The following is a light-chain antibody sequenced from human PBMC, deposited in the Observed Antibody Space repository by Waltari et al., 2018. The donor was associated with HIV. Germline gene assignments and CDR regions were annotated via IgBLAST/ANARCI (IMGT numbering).Light chain of an antibody. CDR1: ALPKQF. CDR2: KDK. Sequence: YELTQSPSVSVSPGQTATIHRFGDALPKQFAYWYQHKPGQAPVLLISKDKERPSGIPDRFSGSGSGTTVTLTISGVRAEDEADYYCQSTDITGTYAVFGPGTKVTVL. CDR3: QSTDITGTYAV. V-gene: IGLV3-25*03. J-gene: IGLJ1*01.